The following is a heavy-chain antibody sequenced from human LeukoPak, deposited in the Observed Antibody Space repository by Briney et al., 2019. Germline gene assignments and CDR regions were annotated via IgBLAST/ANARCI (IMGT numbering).Heavy chain of an antibody. CDR3: ARDPGDYYGSGSSDAFDI. CDR1: GFIFSSYI. Sequence: GGSLRLSCAASGFIFSSYIMNWVRQAPGKGLEWVAVIWYDGSNKYYADSVKGRFTMSRDNSKNTLYLQMNSLRAEDTAVYYCARDPGDYYGSGSSDAFDIWGQGTMVTVSS. CDR2: IWYDGSNK. J-gene: IGHJ3*02. D-gene: IGHD3-10*01. V-gene: IGHV3-33*08.